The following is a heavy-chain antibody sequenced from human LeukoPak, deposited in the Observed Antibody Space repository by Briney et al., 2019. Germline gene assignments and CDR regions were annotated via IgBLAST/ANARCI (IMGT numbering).Heavy chain of an antibody. CDR3: ARAGVAGTDY. D-gene: IGHD6-19*01. V-gene: IGHV4-34*01. CDR2: INHSGST. Sequence: SETLSLTCAVYGGSFSGYYWSWIRQPPGKGLEWIGEINHSGSTNYNPSLKSRVTISVDTSKNQFSPKLSSVTAADTAVYYCARAGVAGTDYWGQGTLVTVSS. J-gene: IGHJ4*02. CDR1: GGSFSGYY.